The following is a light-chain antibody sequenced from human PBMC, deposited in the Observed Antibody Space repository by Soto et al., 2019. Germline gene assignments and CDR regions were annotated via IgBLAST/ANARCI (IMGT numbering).Light chain of an antibody. CDR1: SSDVGGYNY. CDR2: EXS. Sequence: QSALTQPPSASGSPGQSVTISCTGTSSDVGGYNYVSWYQQHPGKAPKLMIFEXSKRPSXXXXXXSGSKSGNTASLTVSGXXXXXXXXXXXXSYAGSNNFVFGTGTKLTVL. V-gene: IGLV2-8*01. CDR3: XSYAGSNNFV. J-gene: IGLJ1*01.